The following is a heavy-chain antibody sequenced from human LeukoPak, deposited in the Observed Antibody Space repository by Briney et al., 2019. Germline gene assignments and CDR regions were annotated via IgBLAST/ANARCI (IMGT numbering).Heavy chain of an antibody. CDR3: ATHYYDSSGYYRIDAFDI. Sequence: GGSLRLSCAASGFTVSSNYMSWVRQAPGKGLEWVSVIYSGGSTYYADSVKGRFTISRDNSKNTLYLQMNGLRAEDTAVYYCATHYYDSSGYYRIDAFDIWGQGTMVTVSS. CDR2: IYSGGST. V-gene: IGHV3-53*01. D-gene: IGHD3-22*01. J-gene: IGHJ3*02. CDR1: GFTVSSNY.